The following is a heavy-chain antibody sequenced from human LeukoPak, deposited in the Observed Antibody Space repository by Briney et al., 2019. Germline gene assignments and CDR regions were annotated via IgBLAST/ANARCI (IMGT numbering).Heavy chain of an antibody. V-gene: IGHV4-61*01. J-gene: IGHJ4*02. CDR1: GGSVSSGSYY. D-gene: IGHD5-18*01. Sequence: SETLSLTCTVSGGSVSSGSYYWSWIRQPPGKGLEWTGYIYYSGSTNYNPSLKSRVTISVDTSKNQFSLKLSSVTAADTAVYYCARAPTIGYSYGHFDYWGQGTLVTVSS. CDR2: IYYSGST. CDR3: ARAPTIGYSYGHFDY.